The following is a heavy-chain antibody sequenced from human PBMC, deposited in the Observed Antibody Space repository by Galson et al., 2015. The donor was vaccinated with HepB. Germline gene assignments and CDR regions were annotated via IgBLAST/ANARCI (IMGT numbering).Heavy chain of an antibody. CDR2: IYTSGNT. D-gene: IGHD6-25*01. V-gene: IGHV4-61*02. Sequence: SLTCTVSGVSITSGSYFWIWIRQPAGKGLEWIGRIYTSGNTNYNPSLNSRVTMSLDTSKNQFSLKVNSVTAADTAVYYCARESVVWPRYYFDYWGQGTPVTVSS. CDR1: GVSITSGSYF. CDR3: ARESVVWPRYYFDY. J-gene: IGHJ4*02.